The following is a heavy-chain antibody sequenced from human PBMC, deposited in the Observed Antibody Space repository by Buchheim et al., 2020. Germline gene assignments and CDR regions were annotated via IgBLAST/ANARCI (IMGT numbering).Heavy chain of an antibody. CDR2: ISGSGGST. D-gene: IGHD2-21*02. V-gene: IGHV3-23*01. CDR3: AKDQGVGVVVVTAILYGMDV. J-gene: IGHJ6*02. CDR1: GFTFSSYA. Sequence: EVQLLESGGGLVQPGGSLRLSCAASGFTFSSYAMSWVRQAPGKGLEWVSAISGSGGSTYYADSVKGRFTISRDNSKNTLYLQRNRLEAEDTAVYYCAKDQGVGVVVVTAILYGMDVWGQGTT.